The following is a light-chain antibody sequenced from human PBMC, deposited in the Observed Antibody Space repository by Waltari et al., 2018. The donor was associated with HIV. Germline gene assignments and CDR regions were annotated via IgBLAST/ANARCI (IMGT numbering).Light chain of an antibody. J-gene: IGLJ2*01. V-gene: IGLV3-21*02. CDR1: SVGSKS. CDR2: DDS. CDR3: QVCVDNSVI. Sequence: SYVLTQPPSVSVAPGQTARITCGGNSVGSKSVHWYQQKSGQAPVLVVYDDSDRPSAIPERFSGSNSGDTATLTVSRVEDGDEADYYCQVCVDNSVIFAGGTRLTVL.